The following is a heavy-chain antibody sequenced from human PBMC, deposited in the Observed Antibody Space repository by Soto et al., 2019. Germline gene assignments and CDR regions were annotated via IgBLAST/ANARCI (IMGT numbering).Heavy chain of an antibody. Sequence: SETLSLTCTVSDGSISSGDYFWSWIRQPPGKGLEWIGYTYYTGSTYHNPSLKSRLTISKDTSKNQFSLRLSSVTAADTAVYYCARVRTYYYGSGSMGGWFDPWGQGTLVTVSS. J-gene: IGHJ5*02. CDR2: TYYTGST. D-gene: IGHD3-10*01. CDR1: DGSISSGDYF. CDR3: ARVRTYYYGSGSMGGWFDP. V-gene: IGHV4-30-4*01.